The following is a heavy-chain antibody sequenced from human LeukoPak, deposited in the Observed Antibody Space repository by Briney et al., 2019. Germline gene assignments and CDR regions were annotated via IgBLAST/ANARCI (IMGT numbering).Heavy chain of an antibody. CDR3: ARGPYDSSRD. CDR1: GGSFSGYY. J-gene: IGHJ1*01. CDR2: INHSGNT. Sequence: SETLSLTCVVYGGSFSGYYWSWIRQPPGKGLEWIGEINHSGNTNYNPSLKSRVTISVDTSKNQFSLKLSSVTAADTAVYYCARGPYDSSRDWGQGTLVTVSS. D-gene: IGHD3-22*01. V-gene: IGHV4-34*01.